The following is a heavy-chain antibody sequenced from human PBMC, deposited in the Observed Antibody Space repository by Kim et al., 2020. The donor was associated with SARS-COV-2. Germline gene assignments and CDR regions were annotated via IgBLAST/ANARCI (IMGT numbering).Heavy chain of an antibody. CDR1: GDSVSSNSAA. Sequence: SQTLSLTCAISGDSVSSNSAAWNWIRQSPSRGLEWLGRTYYRSKWYNDYAVSVKSRITINPDTSKNQFSLQLNSVTPEDTAVYYCARAKWPSHYYYYGMDVWGQGTTVTVSS. J-gene: IGHJ6*02. CDR3: ARAKWPSHYYYYGMDV. D-gene: IGHD5-12*01. CDR2: TYYRSKWYN. V-gene: IGHV6-1*01.